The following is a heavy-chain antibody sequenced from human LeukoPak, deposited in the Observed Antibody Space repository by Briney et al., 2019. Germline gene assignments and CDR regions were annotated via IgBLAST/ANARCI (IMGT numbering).Heavy chain of an antibody. J-gene: IGHJ4*02. CDR2: IKSKTDGGTT. Sequence: GGSLRLSCAASGFTFSNAWMNWVRQAPGKGLEWVGRIKSKTDGGTTDYVAPVKGRFTISRDGSKNTLYLQVNSLNTEDTAVYYCTTGNWGSFSYWGQGTLVTVSS. D-gene: IGHD7-27*01. V-gene: IGHV3-15*01. CDR3: TTGNWGSFSY. CDR1: GFTFSNAW.